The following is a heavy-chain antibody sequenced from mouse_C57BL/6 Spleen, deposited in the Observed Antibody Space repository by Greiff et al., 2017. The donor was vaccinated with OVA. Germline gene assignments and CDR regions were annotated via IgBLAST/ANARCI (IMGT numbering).Heavy chain of an antibody. V-gene: IGHV1-59*01. J-gene: IGHJ4*01. CDR2: IDPSDSYT. D-gene: IGHD4-1*01. Sequence: QVQLQQSGAELVRPGTSVKLSCKASGYTFTSYWMHWVKQRPGQGLEWIGVIDPSDSYTNYNQKFKGKATLTVDTSSSTAYMQLSSLTSEDSAVYYCARRNWYYAMDYWGQGTSVTVSS. CDR1: GYTFTSYW. CDR3: ARRNWYYAMDY.